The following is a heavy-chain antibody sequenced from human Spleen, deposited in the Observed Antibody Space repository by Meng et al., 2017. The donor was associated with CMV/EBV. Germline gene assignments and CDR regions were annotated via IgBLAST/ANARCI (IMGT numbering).Heavy chain of an antibody. V-gene: IGHV1-2*02. CDR2: INPNSGGT. CDR3: ARSRPEGGTGLLW. Sequence: ASVKVSCKASGYTFTGYYMHWVRQAPGQGLEWMGWINPNSGGTNYAQKLQGRVTMTTDTSTSTAYMELRSLRSDDTAVYYCARSRPEGGTGLLWWGQGTLVTVSS. J-gene: IGHJ4*02. CDR1: GYTFTGYY. D-gene: IGHD6-6*01.